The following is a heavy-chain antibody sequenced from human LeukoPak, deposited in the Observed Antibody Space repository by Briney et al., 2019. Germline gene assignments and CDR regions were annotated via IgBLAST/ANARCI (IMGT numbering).Heavy chain of an antibody. Sequence: GGSLRLSCAASGFTVSSNSISWVRQAPGRGLEWVSVIYSGGSTYYADSVKGRFTISRDNSKNTLYLQMSSLRAEDTAVYYCSRDLGLPGVWGQGTVVTVSS. CDR1: GFTVSSNS. D-gene: IGHD3-10*01. V-gene: IGHV3-66*01. CDR3: SRDLGLPGV. J-gene: IGHJ3*01. CDR2: IYSGGST.